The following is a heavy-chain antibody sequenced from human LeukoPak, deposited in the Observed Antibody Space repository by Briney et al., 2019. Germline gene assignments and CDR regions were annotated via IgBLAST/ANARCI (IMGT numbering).Heavy chain of an antibody. CDR2: MMQDGNDK. D-gene: IGHD3-10*01. V-gene: IGHV3-7*01. Sequence: GGSLRLSCAASGFTFRTYCMSWVRQAPGKGLEWVANMMQDGNDKYDVDSVKGRFTISRDNAKISLYLQLNRLRVEDTAVYYCASHIWFGDNALPSFDPWGQGTLVTVSS. CDR3: ASHIWFGDNALPSFDP. CDR1: GFTFRTYC. J-gene: IGHJ5*02.